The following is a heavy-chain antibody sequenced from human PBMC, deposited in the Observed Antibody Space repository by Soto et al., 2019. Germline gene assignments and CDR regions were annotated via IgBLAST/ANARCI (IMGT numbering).Heavy chain of an antibody. CDR1: GFTFSSYW. V-gene: IGHV3-74*01. Sequence: GGSLRLSCAASGFTFSSYWMHWVRQAPGKGLVWVSRINSDGSSTSYADSVKGRFAISRDNAKNTLYLQMNSLRAEDTAVYYCARGSRYCSSTSCYRGFDHWGQGTPVTVSS. CDR3: ARGSRYCSSTSCYRGFDH. D-gene: IGHD2-2*02. CDR2: INSDGSST. J-gene: IGHJ4*02.